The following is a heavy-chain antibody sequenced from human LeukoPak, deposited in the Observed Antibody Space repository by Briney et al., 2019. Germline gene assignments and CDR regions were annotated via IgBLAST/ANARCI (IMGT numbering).Heavy chain of an antibody. D-gene: IGHD5-24*01. J-gene: IGHJ6*03. V-gene: IGHV4-34*01. CDR1: GGSFSGYY. CDR3: ATRDRSNYYYYMDV. CDR2: INHSGST. Sequence: SETLSLTCAVYGGSFSGYYWSWIRQPPGKGPEWIGEINHSGSTNYNPSLKSRVTISVDTSKNQFSLKLSSVTAADTAVYYCATRDRSNYYYYMDVWGKGTTVTVSS.